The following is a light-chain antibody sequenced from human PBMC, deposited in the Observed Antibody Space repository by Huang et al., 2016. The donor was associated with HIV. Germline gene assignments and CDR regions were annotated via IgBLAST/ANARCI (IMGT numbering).Light chain of an antibody. CDR3: QHYDDVPFT. CDR2: DAS. Sequence: DIQMTQSPSSLSSYVGDRVTITCQASQDISDSLNWDQQKSGKAPKLLIYDASNLQTGVPLRLSGSGSGTDFTFTISSLQPEDIGTYYCQHYDDVPFTFGPGTKVEIK. J-gene: IGKJ3*01. CDR1: QDISDS. V-gene: IGKV1-33*01.